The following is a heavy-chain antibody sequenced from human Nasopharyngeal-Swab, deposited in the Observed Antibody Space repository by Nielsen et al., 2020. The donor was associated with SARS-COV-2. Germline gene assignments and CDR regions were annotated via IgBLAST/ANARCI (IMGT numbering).Heavy chain of an antibody. CDR2: ISSSSSYI. CDR1: GFTFSSYS. CDR3: AREDWGSGWYFDY. V-gene: IGHV3-21*01. Sequence: GGSLRLSCAASGFTFSSYSMNWVRQAPGKGLEWVSSISSSSSYIYCADSVKGRFTISRDNAKNSLYLQMNSLRAEDTAVYYCAREDWGSGWYFDYWGQGTLVTVSS. D-gene: IGHD6-19*01. J-gene: IGHJ4*02.